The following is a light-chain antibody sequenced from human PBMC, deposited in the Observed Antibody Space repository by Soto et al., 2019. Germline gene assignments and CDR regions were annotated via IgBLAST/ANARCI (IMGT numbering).Light chain of an antibody. V-gene: IGLV2-23*01. Sequence: QSALTQPASVSGSPGQSITISCTGTSSDVGSYNLVSWYQQHPGKAPKLMIYEGSKRPSGVSNRFSGSKSGNTASLTISGLQAEDEADYYCCSYAGKVFGTWTKVTVL. CDR2: EGS. CDR1: SSDVGSYNL. CDR3: CSYAGKV. J-gene: IGLJ1*01.